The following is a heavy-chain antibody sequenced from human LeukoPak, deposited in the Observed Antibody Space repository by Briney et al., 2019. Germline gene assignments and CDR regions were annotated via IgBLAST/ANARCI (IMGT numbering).Heavy chain of an antibody. CDR2: INPSGGST. CDR3: ARELTTLSSYYYYGMDV. J-gene: IGHJ6*02. D-gene: IGHD2/OR15-2a*01. Sequence: GASVKVSCKASGYTFTSYYMHWVRQAPGQGLEWMGIINPSGGSTSYAQKFQGRVTMTRDTSTSTVYMELSSLRSEDTAVYYCARELTTLSSYYYYGMDVWGQGTTVTVSS. V-gene: IGHV1-46*01. CDR1: GYTFTSYY.